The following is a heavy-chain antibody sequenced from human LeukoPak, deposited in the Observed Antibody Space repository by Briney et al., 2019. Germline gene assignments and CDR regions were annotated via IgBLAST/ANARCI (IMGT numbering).Heavy chain of an antibody. CDR3: ARDPGVYCSGGSCYLDFDY. V-gene: IGHV1-18*01. CDR1: GYTFTSYG. Sequence: GASVKVSCKASGYTFTSYGISWMRQAPGQGLEWMGWISAYNGNTNYAQKLQGRVTMTTDTSTSTAYMELRSLRSDDTAVYYCARDPGVYCSGGSCYLDFDYWGQGTLVTVSS. D-gene: IGHD2-15*01. J-gene: IGHJ4*02. CDR2: ISAYNGNT.